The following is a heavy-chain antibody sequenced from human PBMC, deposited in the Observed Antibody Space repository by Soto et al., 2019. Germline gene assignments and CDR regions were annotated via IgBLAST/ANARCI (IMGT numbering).Heavy chain of an antibody. V-gene: IGHV4-31*03. CDR2: IYYSGST. J-gene: IGHJ6*02. Sequence: QVQLQESGPGLVKPSQTLSLTCTVSGGSISSGGYYWSWIRQHPGKGLEWIGYIYYSGSTYYNPSLKSRVTISXXTXKXXFSLKLSSVTAADTAVYYCARALGSTYYYYYGMDVWGQGTTVTVSS. D-gene: IGHD3-16*01. CDR3: ARALGSTYYYYYGMDV. CDR1: GGSISSGGYY.